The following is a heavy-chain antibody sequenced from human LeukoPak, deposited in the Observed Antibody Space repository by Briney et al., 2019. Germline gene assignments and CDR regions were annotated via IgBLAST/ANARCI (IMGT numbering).Heavy chain of an antibody. CDR2: ISGSGSNT. J-gene: IGHJ4*02. CDR1: GFTFSSYA. D-gene: IGHD3-10*01. Sequence: PGGSLGLSCAASGFTFSSYAMTWVRQAPGKGLEWVSGISGSGSNTYYPDSVRGRFTISRDNSKNTLSLQMNSLRAEDTAVYYCAKEHYGSGMTTFDYWGQGTLVTVSS. V-gene: IGHV3-23*01. CDR3: AKEHYGSGMTTFDY.